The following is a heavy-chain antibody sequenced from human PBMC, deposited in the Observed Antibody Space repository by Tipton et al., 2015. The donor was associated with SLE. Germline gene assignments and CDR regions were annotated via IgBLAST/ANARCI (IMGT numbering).Heavy chain of an antibody. CDR3: ARVDGAYDQYYLDY. J-gene: IGHJ4*02. V-gene: IGHV4-59*12. CDR2: IYHSGNT. Sequence: TLSLTCTVSGDSIRSYYWTWIRQSPGKGLEWIGYIYHSGNTYYNPSLKSRVTISVDTSKNQFSLNLNSVTVADAAVYYCARVDGAYDQYYLDYWGQGTLVTVSS. CDR1: GDSIRSYY. D-gene: IGHD4-17*01.